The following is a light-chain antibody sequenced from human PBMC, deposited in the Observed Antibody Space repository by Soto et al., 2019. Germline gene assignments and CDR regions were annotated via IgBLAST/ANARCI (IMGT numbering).Light chain of an antibody. Sequence: QSVLTQPPSASGSPGQSVTISCTGTTSDIGAYNYVSWYQQRPGKAPELIFLEVTRRPSGVLVRIFGSKYDTPASLTVSGFRAGKEADYYCSYCAGTTGFVFGTGTKFTV. CDR3: SYCAGTTGFV. J-gene: IGLJ1*01. CDR2: EVT. V-gene: IGLV2-8*01. CDR1: TSDIGAYNY.